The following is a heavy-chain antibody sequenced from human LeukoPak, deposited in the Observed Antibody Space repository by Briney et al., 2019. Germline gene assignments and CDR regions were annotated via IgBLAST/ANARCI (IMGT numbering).Heavy chain of an antibody. Sequence: GGSLRLSCAASGFAFSSYTMNWVRQAPGKGLEWVSYISSSGSTIYYADSVKGRFTISRDNAKNSLYLQMNSLRAEDTAVYYCARAGDVTTGGWYYFDYWGQGTLVTVSS. CDR1: GFAFSSYT. CDR2: ISSSGSTI. D-gene: IGHD4-17*01. J-gene: IGHJ4*02. V-gene: IGHV3-48*03. CDR3: ARAGDVTTGGWYYFDY.